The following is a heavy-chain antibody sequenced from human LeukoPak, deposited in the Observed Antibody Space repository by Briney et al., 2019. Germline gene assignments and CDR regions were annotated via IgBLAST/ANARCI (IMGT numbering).Heavy chain of an antibody. V-gene: IGHV4-59*08. D-gene: IGHD5-18*01. Sequence: KPSETLSLTCTVSGGSLSSHYWSWIRQPPGKGLEWIGYIYYSGSTNYNPSLKSRVTISVDTSKNLFSLKLSSVTAADTAVYYCARQPSSTAMAYIGMDVWGQGTTVTVSS. J-gene: IGHJ6*02. CDR1: GGSLSSHY. CDR2: IYYSGST. CDR3: ARQPSSTAMAYIGMDV.